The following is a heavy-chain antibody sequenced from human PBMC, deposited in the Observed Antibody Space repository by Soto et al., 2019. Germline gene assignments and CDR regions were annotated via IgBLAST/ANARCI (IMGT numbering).Heavy chain of an antibody. CDR1: GTIFSSYT. CDR3: AGSLGGRMDD. Sequence: QVQLVQSGAEVKKPGSSVRVSCKASGTIFSSYTISWVRQAPGQGLEWMGRIIPILGETNSAQKFEGRVTLTADKTTNTSYMQLNSLRLEDTAVYYWAGSLGGRMDDWGQGTTVTVSS. J-gene: IGHJ6*02. V-gene: IGHV1-69*02. CDR2: IIPILGET. D-gene: IGHD3-10*01.